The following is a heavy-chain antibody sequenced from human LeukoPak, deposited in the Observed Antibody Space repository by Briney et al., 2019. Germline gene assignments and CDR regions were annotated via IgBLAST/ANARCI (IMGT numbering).Heavy chain of an antibody. V-gene: IGHV1-8*01. CDR3: ARGRSSSWLLTTYWYFDL. CDR1: GYTSTSYD. CDR2: MNPNSGNT. D-gene: IGHD6-13*01. J-gene: IGHJ2*01. Sequence: GASVKVFCEASGYTSTSYDINWVRQATGQGREWMGWMNPNSGNTGYAQKFQGRVTMTRNTSISTAYMELSSLRSEDTAVYYCARGRSSSWLLTTYWYFDLWGRGTLVTVSS.